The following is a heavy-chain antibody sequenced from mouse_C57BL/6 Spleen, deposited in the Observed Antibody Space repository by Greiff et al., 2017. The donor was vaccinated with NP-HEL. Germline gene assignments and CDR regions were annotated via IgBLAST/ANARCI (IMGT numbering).Heavy chain of an antibody. CDR3: ARREYDDLDY. D-gene: IGHD2-14*01. V-gene: IGHV1-69*01. CDR1: GYTFTSYW. Sequence: QVQLQQPGAELVMPGASVKLSCKASGYTFTSYWMHWVKQRPGQGLEWIGEIDPSDSYTNYNQKFKGKSTLTVDKSSSTAYMQLSSLTSEDSAVYYCARREYDDLDYWGQGTSVTVSS. J-gene: IGHJ4*01. CDR2: IDPSDSYT.